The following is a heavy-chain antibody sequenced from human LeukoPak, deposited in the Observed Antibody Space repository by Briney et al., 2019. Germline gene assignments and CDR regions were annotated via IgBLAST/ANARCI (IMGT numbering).Heavy chain of an antibody. D-gene: IGHD6-19*01. CDR2: ISYDGSNK. J-gene: IGHJ4*02. CDR1: GFTFSSYG. CDR3: AKDGPAGYSSGWSLDY. Sequence: GGSLGLSCAASGFTFSSYGMHWVRQAPGKGLEWVAVISYDGSNKYYADSVKGRFTISRDNSKNTLYLQMNSLRAEDTAVYYCAKDGPAGYSSGWSLDYWGQGTLVTVSS. V-gene: IGHV3-30*18.